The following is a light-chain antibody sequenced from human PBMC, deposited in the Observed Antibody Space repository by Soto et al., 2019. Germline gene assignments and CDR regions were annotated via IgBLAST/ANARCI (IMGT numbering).Light chain of an antibody. V-gene: IGLV2-8*01. CDR3: SSYGGSANLV. CDR2: EVT. Sequence: QSALTQPPSASGSPGQSVTISCTGTSSDVGGYNYVSWYQQHPGKAPKLMIYEVTKRPSGVPDRFSGSKSGNTASLTVSGXXAEDEADYYCSSYGGSANLVFGGGTKVTVL. J-gene: IGLJ2*01. CDR1: SSDVGGYNY.